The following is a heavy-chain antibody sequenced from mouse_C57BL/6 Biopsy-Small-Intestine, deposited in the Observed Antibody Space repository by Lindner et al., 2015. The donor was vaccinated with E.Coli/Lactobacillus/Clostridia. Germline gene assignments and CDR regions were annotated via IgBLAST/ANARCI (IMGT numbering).Heavy chain of an antibody. D-gene: IGHD2-1*01. CDR3: ARNRAYDFWGGYSDYYYGLDV. CDR1: GYTFNDYF. CDR2: INPNAGGT. Sequence: SVKVSCKASGYTFNDYFLHWVRQAPGQGLEWMGWINPNAGGTRFAQKFQGRVTMTRDTSITTAYLELSRLRSDDTAMYYCARNRAYDFWGGYSDYYYGLDVWGQGTTVTVSS. J-gene: IGHJ1*01. V-gene: IGHV14-2*02.